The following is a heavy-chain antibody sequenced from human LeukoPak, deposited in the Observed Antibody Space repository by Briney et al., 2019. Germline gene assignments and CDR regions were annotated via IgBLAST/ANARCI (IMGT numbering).Heavy chain of an antibody. CDR1: GYTFTGYY. Sequence: ASVKVSCKASGYTFTGYYMHWVRQAPGQGLEWMGWINPNSGGTNYAQKFQGRVTMTRDTSISTAYMELSRLRSDDTAVYYCARELLNQNNWFDPWGQGTLVTVSS. D-gene: IGHD2-21*01. CDR3: ARELLNQNNWFDP. V-gene: IGHV1-2*02. J-gene: IGHJ5*02. CDR2: INPNSGGT.